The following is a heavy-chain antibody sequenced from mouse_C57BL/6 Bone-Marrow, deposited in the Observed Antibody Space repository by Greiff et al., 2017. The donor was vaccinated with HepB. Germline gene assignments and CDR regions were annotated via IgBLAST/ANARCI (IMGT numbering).Heavy chain of an antibody. Sequence: EVMLVESGGGLVKPGGSLKLSCAASGFTFSSYAMSWVRQTPEKRLEWVATISDGGSYTYYPDNVKGRFTISRDNAKNNLYLQMSHLKSEDTAMYYCARDVHYYGSSYFDYWGQGTTLTVSS. V-gene: IGHV5-4*01. J-gene: IGHJ2*01. CDR1: GFTFSSYA. D-gene: IGHD1-1*01. CDR3: ARDVHYYGSSYFDY. CDR2: ISDGGSYT.